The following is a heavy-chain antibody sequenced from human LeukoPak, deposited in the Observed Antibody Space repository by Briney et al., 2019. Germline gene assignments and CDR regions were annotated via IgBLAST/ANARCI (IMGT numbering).Heavy chain of an antibody. Sequence: GGSLRLSCAAFGFTVSTNCMTWVRQAPGKGLEWVTVISYDGSNKYYADSVKGRFTISRDNSKNTLYLQMNSLRAEDTAVYYCAKDLGGSFSVVYGMDVWGQGTTVTVSS. J-gene: IGHJ6*02. V-gene: IGHV3-30*18. CDR3: AKDLGGSFSVVYGMDV. CDR1: GFTVSTNC. D-gene: IGHD1-26*01. CDR2: ISYDGSNK.